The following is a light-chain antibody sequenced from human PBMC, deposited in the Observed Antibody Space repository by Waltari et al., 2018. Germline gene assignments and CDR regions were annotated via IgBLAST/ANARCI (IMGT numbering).Light chain of an antibody. CDR2: GAS. V-gene: IGKV3-15*01. CDR3: QQYSNWPLT. Sequence: EIVLTQSPATLSLSPGERAPLSCRASQSVSSSLAWYQQKPGQAPRLLIYGASSRATGIPDRFSGSGSGTDFTLTISSLEPEDCAVYYCQQYSNWPLTFGGGTKVEIK. CDR1: QSVSSS. J-gene: IGKJ4*01.